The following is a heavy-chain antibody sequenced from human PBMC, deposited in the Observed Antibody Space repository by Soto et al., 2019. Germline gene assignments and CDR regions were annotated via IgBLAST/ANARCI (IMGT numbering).Heavy chain of an antibody. D-gene: IGHD2-15*01. CDR1: GFTFSGYS. J-gene: IGHJ6*02. CDR2: ISSSSRTI. V-gene: IGHV3-48*02. CDR3: ARDIGCSGGSYYDSGMDV. Sequence: EVQLVESGGGLVQPGGSLRLSCAASGFTFSGYSMNWVRQAPGKGLEWVSYISSSSRTIYYADSVKGRFTISRDNAKNSLYLQMNSPRDEDTAVYYFARDIGCSGGSYYDSGMDVWGQGATVTVSS.